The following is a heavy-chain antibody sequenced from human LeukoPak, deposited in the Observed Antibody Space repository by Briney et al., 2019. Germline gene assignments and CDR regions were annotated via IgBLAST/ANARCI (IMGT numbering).Heavy chain of an antibody. V-gene: IGHV4-4*07. CDR3: ARGCSSTSCWLRMDV. CDR1: GASISTYY. D-gene: IGHD2-2*01. CDR2: IYTSGST. J-gene: IGHJ6*02. Sequence: ASETLSLTCTVSGASISTYYWSWIRQPAGKGLEWIGRIYTSGSTSYNPSLKSRVTMSIDMSKNQFSLKLNSLTAADTAVYYCARGCSSTSCWLRMDVWGQGTTVTVSS.